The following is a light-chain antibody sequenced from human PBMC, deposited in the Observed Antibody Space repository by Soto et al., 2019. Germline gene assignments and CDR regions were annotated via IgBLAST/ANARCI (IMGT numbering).Light chain of an antibody. Sequence: EIVLTQSPGTLSLSPGERATLSCRASQSVSSSYLAWYQQKPGQAPRLLIYDASSRATGIPDRFSGSGSGTDFTLNIIRLEPEDFAVYYGQQYGSSPRTFGQGTKVEIK. V-gene: IGKV3-20*01. CDR2: DAS. CDR3: QQYGSSPRT. J-gene: IGKJ1*01. CDR1: QSVSSSY.